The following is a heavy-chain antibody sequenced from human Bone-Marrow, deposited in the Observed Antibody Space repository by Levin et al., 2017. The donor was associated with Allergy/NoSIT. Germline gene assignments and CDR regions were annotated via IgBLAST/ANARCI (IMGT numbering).Heavy chain of an antibody. CDR1: GGSISGSTYY. CDR2: FFSGGSA. CDR3: ARGVRYSGSAPGTFDI. J-gene: IGHJ3*02. Sequence: SETLSLTCSVSGGSISGSTYYWGWIRQTPGKGLEWIGSFFSGGSAYHNPSLRTRVTISDDSSNNQFLLELTSVTAADTAVYYCARGVRYSGSAPGTFDIWGRGTKVTVSS. D-gene: IGHD1-26*01. V-gene: IGHV4-39*06.